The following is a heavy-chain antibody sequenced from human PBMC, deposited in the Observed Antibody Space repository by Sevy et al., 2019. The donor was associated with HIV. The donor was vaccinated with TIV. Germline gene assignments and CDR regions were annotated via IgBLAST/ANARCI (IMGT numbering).Heavy chain of an antibody. CDR1: GGSISSDNF. D-gene: IGHD2-8*01. CDR3: ASLQGEYSDRYAISMFFFDY. V-gene: IGHV4-4*02. CDR2: IYHSGST. J-gene: IGHJ4*02. Sequence: SESLSLTCAVSGGSISSDNFWSWVRQPPGKGLEWIGDIYHSGSTNYSPSLGSRVTMSVDKSKNQFSLRLTSVTAADTAVYFRASLQGEYSDRYAISMFFFDYWGQGALVTVSS.